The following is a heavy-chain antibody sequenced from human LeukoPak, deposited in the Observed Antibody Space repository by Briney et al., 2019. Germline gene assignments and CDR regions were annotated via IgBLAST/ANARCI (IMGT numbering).Heavy chain of an antibody. J-gene: IGHJ4*02. D-gene: IGHD3-10*01. CDR3: VRFGEFALDY. V-gene: IGHV3-74*01. Sequence: GGSLRLSCAVSGFTFSNHWMHWVRQAPGKGLVWVSRVNSDGSSTIYADSVKGRFTISRDNAKNTLYLQMNSLRAEDTAVYYCVRFGEFALDYWGQGTVVTVSS. CDR2: VNSDGSST. CDR1: GFTFSNHW.